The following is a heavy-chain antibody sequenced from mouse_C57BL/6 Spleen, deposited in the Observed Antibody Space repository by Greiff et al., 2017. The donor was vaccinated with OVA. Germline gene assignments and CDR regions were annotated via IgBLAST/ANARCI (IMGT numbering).Heavy chain of an antibody. CDR1: GYTFTSYD. Sequence: VQLQESGPELVKPGASVKLSCKASGYTFTSYDINWVKQRPGQGLEWIGWIYPRDGSTKYNEKFKGKATLTVDTSSSTAYMELHSLTSEDSAVYFCASGGSSGPFAYWGQGTLVTVSA. V-gene: IGHV1-85*01. CDR2: IYPRDGST. D-gene: IGHD3-2*02. CDR3: ASGGSSGPFAY. J-gene: IGHJ3*01.